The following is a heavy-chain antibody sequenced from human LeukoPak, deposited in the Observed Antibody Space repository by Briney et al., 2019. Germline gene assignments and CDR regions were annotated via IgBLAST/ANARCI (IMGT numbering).Heavy chain of an antibody. CDR3: SGSRYPGSSHY. D-gene: IGHD1-26*01. J-gene: IGHJ4*02. CDR1: GFTLNTYW. CDR2: INSDGTFT. V-gene: IGHV3-74*01. Sequence: LPGGSLRLSCAASGFTLNTYWMHWVRHAPGKGLVWVSRINSDGTFTTYADSVKGRFTISRDNAKNTLYLQMNSLRAEDTAVYYCSGSRYPGSSHYWGQGTLVTVSS.